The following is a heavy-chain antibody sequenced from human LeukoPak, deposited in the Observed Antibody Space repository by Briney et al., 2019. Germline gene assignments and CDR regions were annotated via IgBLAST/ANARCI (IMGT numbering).Heavy chain of an antibody. V-gene: IGHV3-7*01. Sequence: SGGSLRLSCAASGFTFSNYWMSWVRQAPGKGLEWVANIKQDGSEKYYVDSVKGRFTISRDNAKNSLYLQMNSLRAEDTAVYYCARVAPGYSSGWSDYWGQGTLVTVSS. D-gene: IGHD6-19*01. CDR3: ARVAPGYSSGWSDY. CDR2: IKQDGSEK. J-gene: IGHJ4*02. CDR1: GFTFSNYW.